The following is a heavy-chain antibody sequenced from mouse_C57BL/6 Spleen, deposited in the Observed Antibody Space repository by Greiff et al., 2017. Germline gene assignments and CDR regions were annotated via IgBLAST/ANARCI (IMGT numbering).Heavy chain of an antibody. CDR2: IYPGDGDT. CDR3: ASEEGWFAY. V-gene: IGHV1-82*01. Sequence: QVQLQQSGPELVKPGASVKISCKASGYAFSSSWMNWVKQRPGKGLEWIGRIYPGDGDTNYNGKFKGKATLTADKSSSTAYMQLSSLTSEDSAVYFCASEEGWFAYWGQGTLVTVSA. J-gene: IGHJ3*01. CDR1: GYAFSSSW.